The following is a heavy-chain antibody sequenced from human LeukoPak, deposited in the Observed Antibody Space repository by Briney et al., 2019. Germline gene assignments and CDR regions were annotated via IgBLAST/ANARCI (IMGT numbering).Heavy chain of an antibody. D-gene: IGHD2-2*02. CDR3: ANYCTSTSCYNGGFSYYGMDV. Sequence: GGSLRLSCAASGFTFSSYAMSWVRQAPGKGLEWVSAISGSGGSTYYADSVKGRFTISRDNSKNTLYLQMNSLRAEDTAVYYCANYCTSTSCYNGGFSYYGMDVWGQGTTVTVSS. V-gene: IGHV3-23*01. J-gene: IGHJ6*02. CDR2: ISGSGGST. CDR1: GFTFSSYA.